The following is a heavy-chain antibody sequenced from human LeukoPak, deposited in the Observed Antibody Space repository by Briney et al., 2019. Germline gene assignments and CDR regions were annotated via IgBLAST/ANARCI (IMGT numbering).Heavy chain of an antibody. J-gene: IGHJ4*02. CDR1: GYTFTNYW. Sequence: GESLKISCKGSGYTFTNYWMGWVRQMPGKGLEYMGIIYPDDSDTRYSPSFQGQVTISADKSINTAYLQWNSLKASDTAMYYCARMSYGDSGFDYWGQGTLVTVSS. D-gene: IGHD4-17*01. V-gene: IGHV5-51*01. CDR2: IYPDDSDT. CDR3: ARMSYGDSGFDY.